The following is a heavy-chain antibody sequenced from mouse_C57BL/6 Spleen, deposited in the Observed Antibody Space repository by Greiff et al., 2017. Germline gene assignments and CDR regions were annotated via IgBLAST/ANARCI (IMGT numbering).Heavy chain of an antibody. CDR2: ISYDGSN. CDR1: GYSITSGYY. D-gene: IGHD2-3*01. Sequence: EVKLMESGPGLVKPSQSLSLTCSVTGYSITSGYYWNWIRQFPGNKLEWMGYISYDGSNNYNPSLKNRISITRDTSKNQFFLKLNSVTTEDTATYYCARDWADGYGWYFDVWGTGTTVTVSS. J-gene: IGHJ1*03. V-gene: IGHV3-6*01. CDR3: ARDWADGYGWYFDV.